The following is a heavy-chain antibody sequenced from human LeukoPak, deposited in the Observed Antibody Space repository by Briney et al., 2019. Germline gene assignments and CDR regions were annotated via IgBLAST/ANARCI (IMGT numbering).Heavy chain of an antibody. D-gene: IGHD6-19*01. Sequence: SVKVSCKASGGTFSNYAIGWVRQAPGQGLEWMGAIIPIFGTANYAQKFQGRVTITADESTSTAYMELSSLRSEDTAVYYCARILSSSWYEYFHHWGQGTLVTVSS. CDR3: ARILSSSWYEYFHH. V-gene: IGHV1-69*13. CDR2: IIPIFGTA. J-gene: IGHJ1*01. CDR1: GGTFSNYA.